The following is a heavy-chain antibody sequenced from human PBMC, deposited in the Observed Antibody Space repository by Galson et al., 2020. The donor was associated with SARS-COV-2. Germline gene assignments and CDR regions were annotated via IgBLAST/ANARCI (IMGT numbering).Heavy chain of an antibody. D-gene: IGHD5-12*01. CDR3: ARRGDGYNYVYYGMDF. CDR1: GNSFTSYW. V-gene: IGHV5-51*01. Sequence: GESLKISCKGSGNSFTSYWNGWVRQMPGKGLEWMGIISPGDSDTRYSPSFQGQVTISADKSISTAYLQWSSLKASDTAMYYGARRGDGYNYVYYGMDFWGQGTTVTVSS. CDR2: ISPGDSDT. J-gene: IGHJ6*02.